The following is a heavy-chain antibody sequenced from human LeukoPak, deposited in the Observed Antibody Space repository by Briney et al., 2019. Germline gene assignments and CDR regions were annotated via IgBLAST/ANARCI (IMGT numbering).Heavy chain of an antibody. D-gene: IGHD3-22*01. V-gene: IGHV4-61*01. CDR2: IYYSGST. CDR1: GGSISSGSYY. Sequence: SETLSLTCTVSGGSISSGSYYWSWIRQPPGKGLEWIGYIYYSGSTNYNPSLKSRVTISVDTSKNQFSLKLSSVTAADTAVYYCARVPSMYDSSGLNWFDPWGQGTLVTVSS. J-gene: IGHJ5*02. CDR3: ARVPSMYDSSGLNWFDP.